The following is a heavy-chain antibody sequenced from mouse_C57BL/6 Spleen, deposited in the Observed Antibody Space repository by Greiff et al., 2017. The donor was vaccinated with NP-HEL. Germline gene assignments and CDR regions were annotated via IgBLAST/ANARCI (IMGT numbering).Heavy chain of an antibody. V-gene: IGHV1-42*01. CDR1: GYSFTGYY. D-gene: IGHD2-2*01. J-gene: IGHJ2*01. Sequence: VQLQQSGPELVKPGASVKISCKASGYSFTGYYMNWVKQSPDKSLEWIGEINPSTGGTTYNQKFKAKATLTVDKSSSTAYMQLKSLTSEDSAVYYCARRGNYGYDPYYFDYWGQGTTLTVSS. CDR3: ARRGNYGYDPYYFDY. CDR2: INPSTGGT.